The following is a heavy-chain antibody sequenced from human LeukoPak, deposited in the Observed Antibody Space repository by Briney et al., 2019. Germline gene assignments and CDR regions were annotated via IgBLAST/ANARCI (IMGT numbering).Heavy chain of an antibody. V-gene: IGHV3-43*02. D-gene: IGHD3-3*01. J-gene: IGHJ5*02. CDR1: GFTFDDYA. CDR3: AKDRVRSLEWLFEAPWFDP. CDR2: ISGDGGST. Sequence: GGSLRLSCAASGFTFDDYAMHWVRQAPGKGLEWVSLISGDGGSTYYADSVKGRFTISRDNSKNSLYLQMNSLRTEDTALYYCAKDRVRSLEWLFEAPWFDPWGQGTLVTVSS.